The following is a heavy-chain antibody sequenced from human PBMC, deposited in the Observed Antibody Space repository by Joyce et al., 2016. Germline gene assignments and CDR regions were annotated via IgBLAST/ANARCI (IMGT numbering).Heavy chain of an antibody. Sequence: QVQLHQWGAGLLKPSETLSLTCVVNGGSFRGYYWSWIRQPPGKGLEWIGEIHHSGSTDFKPSLKSRVTISVDTSETHFFLNLTSVTAADTAVYYCAREGSYGDYGGDAFDLWGQGTMVIVSS. CDR3: AREGSYGDYGGDAFDL. J-gene: IGHJ3*01. V-gene: IGHV4-34*01. CDR1: GGSFRGYY. D-gene: IGHD4-17*01. CDR2: IHHSGST.